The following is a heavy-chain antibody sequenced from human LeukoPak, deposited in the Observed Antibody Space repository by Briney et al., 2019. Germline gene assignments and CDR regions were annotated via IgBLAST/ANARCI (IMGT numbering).Heavy chain of an antibody. V-gene: IGHV3-7*01. CDR3: ARVAAAGIYYYYYMDV. D-gene: IGHD6-13*01. CDR2: IKQDGSEK. Sequence: TGGSLRLSCAASGFTFSSYGISWVRQAPGKGLEWVANIKQDGSEKYYVDCVKGRFTISRDNAKNSLYLQMNSLRAEDTAVYYSARVAAAGIYYYYYMDVWGKGTTVTVSS. J-gene: IGHJ6*03. CDR1: GFTFSSYG.